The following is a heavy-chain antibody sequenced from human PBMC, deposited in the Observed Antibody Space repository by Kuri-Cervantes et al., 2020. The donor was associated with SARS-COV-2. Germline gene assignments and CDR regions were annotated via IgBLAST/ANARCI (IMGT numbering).Heavy chain of an antibody. CDR1: GGSFSDYY. V-gene: IGHV4-34*01. CDR3: ARFRIIAAAGNFDY. CDR2: INHSGIT. J-gene: IGHJ4*02. Sequence: GSLRLSCAVYGGSFSDYYCNWIRQPPGKGLEWIGEINHSGITNYNPSLKSRVTISIDTSNNHFPLKPSPVTAADTAVYYCARFRIIAAAGNFDYWGQGTLVTVSS. D-gene: IGHD6-13*01.